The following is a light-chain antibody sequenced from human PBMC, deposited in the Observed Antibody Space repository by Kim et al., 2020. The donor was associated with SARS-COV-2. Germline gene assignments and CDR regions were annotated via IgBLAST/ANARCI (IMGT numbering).Light chain of an antibody. CDR1: SHNIGSNT. V-gene: IGLV1-44*01. J-gene: IGLJ2*01. Sequence: GQHVTISLSGSSHNIGSNTVNWYQHLPGTAPKLLIYNNSQRPSGVPDRVSGSKSGTSASLAVSGLQSEDESDYYCAAWDDSLRGMVFGGGTQLTVL. CDR3: AAWDDSLRGMV. CDR2: NNS.